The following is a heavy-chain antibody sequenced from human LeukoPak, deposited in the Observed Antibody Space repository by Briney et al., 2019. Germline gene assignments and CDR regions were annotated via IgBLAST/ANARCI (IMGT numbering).Heavy chain of an antibody. CDR3: VRHSSSWYRAGDY. V-gene: IGHV4-59*01. Sequence: PSETLSLTCTVSGGSISSYYWSWIRQPPGKGLEWIGYIYYSGSTNYNPSLKSRVTISVDTSKNQFSLKLSSVTAADTAVYYCVRHSSSWYRAGDYWGQGTLVTVSS. CDR2: IYYSGST. CDR1: GGSISSYY. J-gene: IGHJ4*02. D-gene: IGHD6-13*01.